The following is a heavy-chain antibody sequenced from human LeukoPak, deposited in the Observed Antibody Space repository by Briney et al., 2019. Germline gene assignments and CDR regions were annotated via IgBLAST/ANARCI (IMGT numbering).Heavy chain of an antibody. Sequence: GGSLRLSCATSGFTFSNYWMSWVRQAPGKGLEWVSYISRSGRTIYYADSVKGRFTISRDNAKNSLYLQMNSLRAEDTAVYYCARNDGFDYWGQGTLVTVSS. CDR2: ISRSGRTI. D-gene: IGHD1-1*01. CDR3: ARNDGFDY. CDR1: GFTFSNYW. J-gene: IGHJ4*02. V-gene: IGHV3-48*04.